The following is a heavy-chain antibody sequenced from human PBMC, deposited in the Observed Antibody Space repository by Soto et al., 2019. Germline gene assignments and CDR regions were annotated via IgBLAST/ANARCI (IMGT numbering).Heavy chain of an antibody. Sequence: QVQLVQSGAEVKKPGASVKVSCKASGYTFTSYGISWVRQAPGQGLEWMGWISAYNGNTNYAQKLQGRVSMTTDTSTSTAYMELRSLRSDDTSVYFCASPILTGYFYCMDVWGQGTTVTVSS. CDR3: ASPILTGYFYCMDV. CDR1: GYTFTSYG. D-gene: IGHD3-9*01. J-gene: IGHJ6*02. V-gene: IGHV1-18*01. CDR2: ISAYNGNT.